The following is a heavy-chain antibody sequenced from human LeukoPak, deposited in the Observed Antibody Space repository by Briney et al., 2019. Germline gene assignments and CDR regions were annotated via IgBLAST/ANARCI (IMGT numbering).Heavy chain of an antibody. CDR3: ARVVSYGRNFDY. CDR2: IYYSGST. D-gene: IGHD5-18*01. V-gene: IGHV4-59*01. Sequence: PSETLSLTCTVSGGSISSYYWSWIRQPPGKGLEWIGYIYYSGSTNYNPSLKSRVTISVDTSKNQISLKLSSVTAADTAVYYCARVVSYGRNFDYWGQGTLVTVSS. CDR1: GGSISSYY. J-gene: IGHJ4*02.